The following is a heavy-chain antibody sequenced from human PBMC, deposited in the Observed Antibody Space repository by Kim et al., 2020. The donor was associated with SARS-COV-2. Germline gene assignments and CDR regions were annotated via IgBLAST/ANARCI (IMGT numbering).Heavy chain of an antibody. D-gene: IGHD3-16*01. V-gene: IGHV3-7*01. CDR2: IKQDGSEK. CDR1: GFTFSSYW. J-gene: IGHJ2*01. Sequence: GGSLRLSCAASGFTFSSYWMSWVRQAPGKGLEWVANIKQDGSEKYYVDSVKGRFTISRDNAKNSLYLQMKSLRAEDTAVYYCARPQGGDYVWHFDLWGRGTLVTVSS. CDR3: ARPQGGDYVWHFDL.